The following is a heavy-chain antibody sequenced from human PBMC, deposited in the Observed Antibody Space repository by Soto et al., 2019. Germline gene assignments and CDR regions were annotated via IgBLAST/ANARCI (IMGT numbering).Heavy chain of an antibody. D-gene: IGHD5-18*01. CDR2: ISCSGGST. CDR3: AKDLDTAMVTSWFDP. CDR1: GSTFSSYA. J-gene: IGHJ5*02. Sequence: GGSLRLSCAASGSTFSSYAMSWVRQAPGKGLEWVSAISCSGGSTYYADSVKGRFTISRDNSKNTLYLQMNSLRAEDTAVYYCAKDLDTAMVTSWFDPWGQGTLVTVSS. V-gene: IGHV3-23*01.